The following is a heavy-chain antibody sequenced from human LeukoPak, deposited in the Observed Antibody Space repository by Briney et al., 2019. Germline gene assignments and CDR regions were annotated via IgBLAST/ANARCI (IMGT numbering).Heavy chain of an antibody. D-gene: IGHD1-26*01. V-gene: IGHV4-34*01. Sequence: SETLSLTCAVYGGSFSGYYWSWIRQPPGKGLEWIGEINHSGSTNYNPSLKSRVTISVDTSKNQFSLKLSSVTGADTAVYYCARSPQVGLGGATALDYWGQGTLVTVSS. CDR1: GGSFSGYY. J-gene: IGHJ4*02. CDR2: INHSGST. CDR3: ARSPQVGLGGATALDY.